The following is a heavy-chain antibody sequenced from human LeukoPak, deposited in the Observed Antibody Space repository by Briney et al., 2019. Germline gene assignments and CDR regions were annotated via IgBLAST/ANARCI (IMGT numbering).Heavy chain of an antibody. CDR1: GGSISSYY. J-gene: IGHJ6*02. D-gene: IGHD2-8*01. CDR2: IYYXGST. Sequence: SETLSLTCTVSGGSISSYYWSWIRQPPGKGLEWIGYIYYXGSTNYNPSLKSRVTISVDTSKNQFSLKLSSVTAADTAVYYCARDRDYCTNGVWPCYYYGMDVWGQGTTVTVSS. V-gene: IGHV4-59*01. CDR3: ARDRDYCTNGVWPCYYYGMDV.